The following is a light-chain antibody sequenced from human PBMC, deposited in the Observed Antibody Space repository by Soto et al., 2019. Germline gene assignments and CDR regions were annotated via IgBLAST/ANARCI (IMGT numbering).Light chain of an antibody. Sequence: QSVLTQPPSASGSPGQSVTISCTGTSSDVGGYNCVSWYQQHPGKAPKLMIYEVSKRPSGVPDRFSGSKSGNTASLTVSGLQAEDEADYYGSSYAGSNIPVVFGGGTKVTVL. J-gene: IGLJ2*01. CDR2: EVS. CDR1: SSDVGGYNC. CDR3: SSYAGSNIPVV. V-gene: IGLV2-8*01.